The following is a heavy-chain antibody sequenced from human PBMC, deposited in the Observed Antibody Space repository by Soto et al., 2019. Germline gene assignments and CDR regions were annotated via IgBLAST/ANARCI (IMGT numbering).Heavy chain of an antibody. CDR2: ISYDGSNK. CDR1: GFTFSSYA. CDR3: AREEMANYYFDY. J-gene: IGHJ4*02. Sequence: QTGGSLRLSCADAGFTFSSYAMHWVRQAPGKGLEWVAVISYDGSNKFYADSVRGRFTISRDNSKNTLYLQMNSLRAEDTAVYYCAREEMANYYFDYWGQGTLVTVSS. V-gene: IGHV3-30-3*01.